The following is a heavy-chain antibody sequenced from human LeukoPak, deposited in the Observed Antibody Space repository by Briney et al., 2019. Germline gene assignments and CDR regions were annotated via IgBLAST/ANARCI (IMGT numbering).Heavy chain of an antibody. V-gene: IGHV3-9*01. CDR3: ASPTDYGDPAYFDY. D-gene: IGHD4-17*01. Sequence: PGRSLRLSCAASGFTFDDYAMHWVRQAPGKGLEWVSGISWNSGSIGYADSVKGRFTISRDNAKNSLYLQMNSLRAEDTAVYYCASPTDYGDPAYFDYWGQGTLVTVSS. CDR2: ISWNSGSI. CDR1: GFTFDDYA. J-gene: IGHJ4*02.